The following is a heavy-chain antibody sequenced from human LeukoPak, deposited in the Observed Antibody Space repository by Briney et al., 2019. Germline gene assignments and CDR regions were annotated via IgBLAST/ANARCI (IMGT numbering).Heavy chain of an antibody. CDR2: ISGSGGST. V-gene: IGHV3-23*01. J-gene: IGHJ4*02. CDR1: GFTFSSYW. Sequence: PGGSLRLSCAASGFTFSSYWMSWVRQAPGKGLEWVSAISGSGGSTYYADSVKGRFTISRDNSKNTLYLQMNSLRAEDTAVYYCAKEGEYSYGYFHFDYWGQGTLVTVSS. D-gene: IGHD5-18*01. CDR3: AKEGEYSYGYFHFDY.